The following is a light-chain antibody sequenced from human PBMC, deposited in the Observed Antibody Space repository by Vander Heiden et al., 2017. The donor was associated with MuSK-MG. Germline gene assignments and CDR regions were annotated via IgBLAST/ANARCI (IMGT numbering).Light chain of an antibody. Sequence: DIQMTQSPSSLSASEGDRVTITCRASQNINSYLNWYQQKPGKAPKLLIYAASSLQSGVPSRFSGSGSGTDFTLTISSLQPEDFATYYCQQSYSTLFTFGPGTKVDIK. CDR2: AAS. CDR1: QNINSY. J-gene: IGKJ3*01. V-gene: IGKV1-39*01. CDR3: QQSYSTLFT.